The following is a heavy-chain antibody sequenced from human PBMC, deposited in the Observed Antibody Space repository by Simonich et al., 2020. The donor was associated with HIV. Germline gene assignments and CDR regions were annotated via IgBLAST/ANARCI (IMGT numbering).Heavy chain of an antibody. Sequence: QVQLQESGPGLVKPSGTLSLTCAVSGASFSSSNWVSWVRQTPGKGLEWIGEINHSGRTKYNPSRKSRVSISIDQSKNLFSLKLSSVTAADTAVYYCARGGGNPNYWGQGTLVTVSS. V-gene: IGHV4-4*02. CDR1: GASFSSSNW. CDR2: INHSGRT. CDR3: ARGGGNPNY. D-gene: IGHD1-1*01. J-gene: IGHJ4*02.